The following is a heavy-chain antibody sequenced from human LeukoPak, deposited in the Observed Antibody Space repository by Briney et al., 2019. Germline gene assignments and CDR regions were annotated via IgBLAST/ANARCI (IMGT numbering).Heavy chain of an antibody. D-gene: IGHD4-17*01. V-gene: IGHV3-49*04. CDR2: IRSKAYGGTT. Sequence: PGGSLRLSCTASGFTFGDYAMSWVRQAPGKGLEWVGFIRSKAYGGTTEYAASVKGRFTISRDDSKSIAYLQMNSLKTEDTAVYYCASNGDDYGDYPADAFDIWGQGTMVTVSS. J-gene: IGHJ3*02. CDR3: ASNGDDYGDYPADAFDI. CDR1: GFTFGDYA.